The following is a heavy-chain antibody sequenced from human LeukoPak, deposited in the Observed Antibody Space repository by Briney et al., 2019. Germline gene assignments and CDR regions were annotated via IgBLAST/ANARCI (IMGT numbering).Heavy chain of an antibody. V-gene: IGHV4-59*08. Sequence: PSETLSLTCTVSGDSFSYFYWSWIRQPPGKGLEWIGYIYNSGSTSYNPSLKSRVTISVDTSKNQFSLKLSSVTAADTAVYYCARGKGGPGYYYYYMDVWGKGTTVTISS. CDR1: GDSFSYFY. D-gene: IGHD1-14*01. CDR3: ARGKGGPGYYYYYMDV. J-gene: IGHJ6*03. CDR2: IYNSGST.